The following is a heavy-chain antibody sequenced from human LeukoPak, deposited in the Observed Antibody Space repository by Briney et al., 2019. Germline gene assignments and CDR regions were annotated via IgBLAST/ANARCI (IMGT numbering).Heavy chain of an antibody. CDR1: GGSFIGYY. CDR2: INHSGST. J-gene: IGHJ4*02. CDR3: ARVMYYFDY. Sequence: SETLSLTCSVYGGSFIGYYLSWIRQPPGKGLEWIGEINHSGSTYYNPSLKSRVTISVDTSKNQFSLRLSSVTAADTAVYYCARVMYYFDYWGQRTLVTVSS. V-gene: IGHV4-34*01.